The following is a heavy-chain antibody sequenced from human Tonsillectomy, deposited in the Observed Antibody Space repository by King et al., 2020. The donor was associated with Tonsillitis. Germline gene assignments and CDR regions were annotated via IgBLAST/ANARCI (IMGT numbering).Heavy chain of an antibody. J-gene: IGHJ4*02. Sequence: VQLVESGGGVVQPGRSLRLSCAASGFTFSNYDMDWVRQAPGKGLEWVAIISYDGDNKYYTDSVKGRFTISRDNSKNTLYLQMNSLRTEDTAFYYCASGRGSSGYNPLDYWGQGTLVTVSS. V-gene: IGHV3-30-3*01. CDR3: ASGRGSSGYNPLDY. D-gene: IGHD3-22*01. CDR1: GFTFSNYD. CDR2: ISYDGDNK.